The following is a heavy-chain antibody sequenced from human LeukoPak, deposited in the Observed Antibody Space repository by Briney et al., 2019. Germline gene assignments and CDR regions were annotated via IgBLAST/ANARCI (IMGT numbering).Heavy chain of an antibody. J-gene: IGHJ6*02. V-gene: IGHV1-18*01. CDR3: ARDSDQLQSQYYYYYYGMDV. CDR2: ISAYNGNT. CDR1: GGTFSSYA. Sequence: ASVKVSCKASGGTFSSYAISWVRQAPGQGLEWMGWISAYNGNTNYAQKLQGRVTMTTDTSTSTAYMELRSLRSDDTAVYYCARDSDQLQSQYYYYYYGMDVWGQGTTVTVSS. D-gene: IGHD2-2*01.